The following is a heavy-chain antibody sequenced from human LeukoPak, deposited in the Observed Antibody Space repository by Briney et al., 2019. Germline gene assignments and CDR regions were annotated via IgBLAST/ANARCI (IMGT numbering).Heavy chain of an antibody. CDR1: GYTFTSYG. CDR3: ARDGDTYYYDSSDLFDY. CDR2: ISAYNGNT. Sequence: ASVTVSCTASGYTFTSYGISWVRQAPGQGLEWMGWISAYNGNTNYAQKLQGRVTMTTDTSTSTAYMELRSLRSDDTAVYYCARDGDTYYYDSSDLFDYWGQGTLVTVSS. J-gene: IGHJ4*02. D-gene: IGHD3-22*01. V-gene: IGHV1-18*01.